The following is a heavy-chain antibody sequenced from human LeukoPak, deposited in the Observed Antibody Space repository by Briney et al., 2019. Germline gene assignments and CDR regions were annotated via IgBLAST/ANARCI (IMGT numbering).Heavy chain of an antibody. CDR1: GFTVSSNY. V-gene: IGHV3-66*01. CDR2: IYSGGST. J-gene: IGHJ4*02. Sequence: PGGSLRLSCAASGFTVSSNYMSWVRQAPGKGLEWVSVIYSGGSTYYADSVKGRFTISRGNSKNTLYLQMNSLKTEDTAVYYCTTDAALLWFGELSSFDYWGQGTLVTVSS. CDR3: TTDAALLWFGELSSFDY. D-gene: IGHD3-10*01.